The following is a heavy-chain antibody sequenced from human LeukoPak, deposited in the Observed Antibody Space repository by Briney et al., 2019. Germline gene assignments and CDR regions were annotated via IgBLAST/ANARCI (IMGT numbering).Heavy chain of an antibody. V-gene: IGHV1-69*04. Sequence: SVKVSCKASGGTFSSYAISWVRQAPGQGLEWMGRIIPILGIANYAQKFQGRVTVTADKSTSTAYMELSSLRSEDTAVYYCARLQTYYYDSSGYQLDYWGQGTLVTVSS. CDR3: ARLQTYYYDSSGYQLDY. CDR2: IIPILGIA. CDR1: GGTFSSYA. J-gene: IGHJ4*02. D-gene: IGHD3-22*01.